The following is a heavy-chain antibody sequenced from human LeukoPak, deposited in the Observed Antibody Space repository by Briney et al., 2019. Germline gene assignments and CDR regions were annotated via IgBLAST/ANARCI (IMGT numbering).Heavy chain of an antibody. CDR1: GGSISSYY. Sequence: SETLSLTCTVSGGSISSYYWSWTRQPPGKGLEWIAYIYYSGSTNYNPSLKSRVTISLDTSKNHFSLKLTSVTAADTAVYYCARSRNYGSGSYYSDYYYYGMDVWGQGTTVTVSS. V-gene: IGHV4-59*01. CDR2: IYYSGST. D-gene: IGHD3-10*01. CDR3: ARSRNYGSGSYYSDYYYYGMDV. J-gene: IGHJ6*02.